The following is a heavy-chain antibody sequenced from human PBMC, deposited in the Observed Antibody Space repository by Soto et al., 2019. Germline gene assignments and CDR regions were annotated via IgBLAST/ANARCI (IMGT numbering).Heavy chain of an antibody. CDR1: GFDFGSFG. CDR3: SADHPHTAIGWPV. V-gene: IGHV1-58*02. J-gene: IGHJ2*01. D-gene: IGHD4-17*01. CDR2: IDVASGRT. Sequence: SVKVSCKASGFDFGSFGIQFLRQTRGRGLEWIGWIDVASGRTNYARQFQGRVAFSRDMSSTTAYMDLFDLKSDDTAVYFCSADHPHTAIGWPVWGR.